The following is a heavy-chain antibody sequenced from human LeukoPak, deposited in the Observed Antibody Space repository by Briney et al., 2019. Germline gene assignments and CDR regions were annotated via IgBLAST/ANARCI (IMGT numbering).Heavy chain of an antibody. CDR2: ISYNGSNK. CDR3: VRGSCGIYCYFDY. Sequence: GGSLRLSCAASGFTFTTSAMHWVRQAPGKGLEWVAVISYNGSNKYYADSVKGRFTISRDDSKNTVYLQMNSLRAEDTAVYYCVRGSCGIYCYFDYWGQGALVTVSS. V-gene: IGHV3-30-3*01. J-gene: IGHJ4*02. CDR1: GFTFTTSA. D-gene: IGHD1-26*01.